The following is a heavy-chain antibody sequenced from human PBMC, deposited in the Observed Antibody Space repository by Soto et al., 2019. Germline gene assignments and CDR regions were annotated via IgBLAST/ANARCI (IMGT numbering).Heavy chain of an antibody. CDR2: IYYSGIT. D-gene: IGHD3-10*01. Sequence: PSEPLSLTCTVSGVSIGNSSYYWGWIRRPPGKGLEWIGTIYYSGITYYNPSLKSRVTISVDTSKNQFSLKLTSVTAADTAVYYCARNGEKWGKGNLVTVYS. J-gene: IGHJ4*02. CDR3: ARNGEK. V-gene: IGHV4-39*01. CDR1: GVSIGNSSYY.